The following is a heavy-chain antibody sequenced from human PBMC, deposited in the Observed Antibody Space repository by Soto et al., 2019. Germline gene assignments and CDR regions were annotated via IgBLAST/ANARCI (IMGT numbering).Heavy chain of an antibody. Sequence: ASVKVSCKASGYTFTGYYMHWVRQAPGQGLEWMGWINPNSGGTNYAQKFQGWVTMTRDTSISTAYMELSRLRSDDTAVYYCASRLGGRIAAADDAFDIWGQGTMVTVS. CDR2: INPNSGGT. V-gene: IGHV1-2*04. CDR3: ASRLGGRIAAADDAFDI. J-gene: IGHJ3*02. CDR1: GYTFTGYY. D-gene: IGHD6-13*01.